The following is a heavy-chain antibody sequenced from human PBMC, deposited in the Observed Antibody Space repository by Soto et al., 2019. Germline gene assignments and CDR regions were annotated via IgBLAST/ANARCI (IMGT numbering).Heavy chain of an antibody. D-gene: IGHD2-15*01. Sequence: ASEKGSWKAAGYTFTSYVISWVRQAPGQGLEWMGWISAYNGNTNYAQKLQGRVTMTTDTSTSTAYMELRSLRSDDTAVYYCARDCSGGSCYLNWFDPWG. J-gene: IGHJ5*02. CDR1: GYTFTSYV. CDR2: ISAYNGNT. V-gene: IGHV1-18*01. CDR3: ARDCSGGSCYLNWFDP.